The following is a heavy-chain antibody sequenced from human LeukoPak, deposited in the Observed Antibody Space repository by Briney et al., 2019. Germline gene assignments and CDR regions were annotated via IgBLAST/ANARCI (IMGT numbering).Heavy chain of an antibody. J-gene: IGHJ4*02. V-gene: IGHV3-9*01. CDR2: ISWNSGSI. D-gene: IGHD6-13*01. Sequence: PGRSLRLSCAASGFTFDDYAMHWVRQAPGKGLEWVSGISWNSGSIGYADSVKGRFTISRDNAKNSLYLQMNSLRAEDTALYYCAEGGHSSSWYLVYWGQGTLVTVSS. CDR3: AEGGHSSSWYLVY. CDR1: GFTFDDYA.